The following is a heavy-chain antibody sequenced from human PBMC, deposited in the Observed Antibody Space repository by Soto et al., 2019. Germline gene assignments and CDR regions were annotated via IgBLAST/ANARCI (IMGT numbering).Heavy chain of an antibody. Sequence: SETLSLTCTVSGGSIYRSGYYWGWIRQPPGRGLEWIGNIDYNGVTYSNPSLKSRVTISRYTSDNQFSLKLTSVTAADTALYYCGKVLVGATGHTDSDSWGPGTLVTVSS. CDR2: IDYNGVT. D-gene: IGHD2-15*01. V-gene: IGHV4-39*01. CDR1: GGSIYRSGYY. J-gene: IGHJ4*02. CDR3: GKVLVGATGHTDSDS.